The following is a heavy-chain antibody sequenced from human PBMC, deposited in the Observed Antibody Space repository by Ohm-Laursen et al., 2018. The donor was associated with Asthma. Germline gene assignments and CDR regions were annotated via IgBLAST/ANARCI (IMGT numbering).Heavy chain of an antibody. D-gene: IGHD2-21*01. J-gene: IGHJ3*02. CDR3: ARAILLSPSDASDI. CDR2: INTDNGNT. Sequence: ATVKISCKASGYTFTSYAIHWVRQAPGQSLEWMGWINTDNGNTKYSQNFQGRVAITRNTSASTASMVLSSLRSADTAVYYCARAILLSPSDASDIWGQGTMVTVSS. V-gene: IGHV1-3*04. CDR1: GYTFTSYA.